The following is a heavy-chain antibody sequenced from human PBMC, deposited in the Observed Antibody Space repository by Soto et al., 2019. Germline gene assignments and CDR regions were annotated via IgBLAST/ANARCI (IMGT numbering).Heavy chain of an antibody. V-gene: IGHV1-18*01. CDR2: ISAYNGNT. Sequence: QVQLVQSGAEVKKPGASVKVSCKASGYTFTSYGISWVRQAPGQGLEWMGWISAYNGNTNYAQKLQGRVTMTTDTXTXXAYMELRSLRSDDTAVYYCARDDYYGSGSYYGMDVWGQGTTVTVSS. D-gene: IGHD3-10*01. CDR3: ARDDYYGSGSYYGMDV. CDR1: GYTFTSYG. J-gene: IGHJ6*02.